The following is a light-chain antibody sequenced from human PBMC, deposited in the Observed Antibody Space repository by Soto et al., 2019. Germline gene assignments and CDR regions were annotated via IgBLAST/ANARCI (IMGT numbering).Light chain of an antibody. CDR3: QQYNNWLRT. J-gene: IGKJ1*01. Sequence: IVLTQSPGTLSLSPWERATLSCRASQSVSSSYLAWYQQKPGQSPRLIINGVYTRASGVPARFSGSGSGTEFTLTISSLQSEDFAVYYCQQYNNWLRTFGHGT. V-gene: IGKV3-15*01. CDR2: GVY. CDR1: QSVSSSY.